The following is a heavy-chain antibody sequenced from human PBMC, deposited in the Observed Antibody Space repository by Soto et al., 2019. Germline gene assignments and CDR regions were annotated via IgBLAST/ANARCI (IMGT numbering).Heavy chain of an antibody. CDR2: ISAYSGNT. D-gene: IGHD4-17*01. CDR3: ARVVKAGDYGDYGRYYFDY. Sequence: QVRLVQSGAEVKKPGASVKVSCKASGYTFTTYGITWVRQAPGQGLEWMGWISAYSGNTNYAQKLQGRLTVTTDTSTNTAYMDLRSLRSDDTAVYHCARVVKAGDYGDYGRYYFDYWGHGTLVTVSS. J-gene: IGHJ4*01. CDR1: GYTFTTYG. V-gene: IGHV1-18*04.